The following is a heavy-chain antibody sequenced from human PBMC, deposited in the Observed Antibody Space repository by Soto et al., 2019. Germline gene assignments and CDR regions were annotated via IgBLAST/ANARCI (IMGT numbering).Heavy chain of an antibody. V-gene: IGHV4-59*01. CDR2: IYHSGST. CDR3: ARDRTSGSFWDY. CDR1: GGSISSYY. J-gene: IGHJ4*02. Sequence: PSETLSLTCTVSGGSISSYYWSWIRQPPGKGLEWIGYIYHSGSTYNPSLKSRVTISVDTSKNQFSLKLSSVTAAATAVYTCARDRTSGSFWDYWGQGTLVTVSS. D-gene: IGHD1-26*01.